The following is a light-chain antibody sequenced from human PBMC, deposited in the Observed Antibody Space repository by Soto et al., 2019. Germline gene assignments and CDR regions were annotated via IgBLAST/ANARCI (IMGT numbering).Light chain of an antibody. Sequence: DIQMTQYPSTLSASVGDRVTITFRASQSISSWLAWYQQKPGNAPKLLIYKASRLESGVPTWFSAGSSGTEFNPTFSSLQPDDFATLYCHQYYASQWAFGQGTKVEIQ. CDR1: QSISSW. CDR2: KAS. J-gene: IGKJ1*01. CDR3: HQYYASQWA. V-gene: IGKV1-5*03.